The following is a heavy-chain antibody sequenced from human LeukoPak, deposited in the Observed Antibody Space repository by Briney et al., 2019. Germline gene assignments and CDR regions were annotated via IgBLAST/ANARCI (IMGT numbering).Heavy chain of an antibody. CDR3: ARGLPYDILTGSTMYYFDY. J-gene: IGHJ4*02. CDR1: GGSFSGYY. V-gene: IGHV4-34*01. CDR2: INHSGST. Sequence: PSETLSLTCAVYGGSFSGYYWSWIRQPPGKGLEWIGEINHSGSTNYNPSLKSRVTISVDTSKNQFSLKLSSVTAADTAVYYCARGLPYDILTGSTMYYFDYWGQGTLVTVSS. D-gene: IGHD3-9*01.